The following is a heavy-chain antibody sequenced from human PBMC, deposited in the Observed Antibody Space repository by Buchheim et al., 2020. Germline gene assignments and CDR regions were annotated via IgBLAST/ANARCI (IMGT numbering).Heavy chain of an antibody. V-gene: IGHV3-33*01. Sequence: QVQLVESGGGVVQPGRSLRLSCAASGFTFSSYGMHWVRQAPGKGLEWVAVIWYDGSNKYYADSVKGRLTISRDNSKKTLYLQMNSLRAEDTAVYYCARESPVRILGDYWGQGTL. CDR2: IWYDGSNK. CDR1: GFTFSSYG. CDR3: ARESPVRILGDY. J-gene: IGHJ4*02. D-gene: IGHD2-2*01.